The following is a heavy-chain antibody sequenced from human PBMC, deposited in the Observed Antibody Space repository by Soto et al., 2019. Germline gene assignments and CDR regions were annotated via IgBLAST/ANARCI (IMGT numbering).Heavy chain of an antibody. CDR2: IYYSGST. J-gene: IGHJ4*02. CDR3: ARAFDILTRYYFDY. CDR1: GGSISIGDYY. D-gene: IGHD3-9*01. V-gene: IGHV4-30-4*02. Sequence: NPSDTLSLTCTVSGGSISIGDYYWSWIRQPPGKGLEWIGYIYYSGSTYYNPSLKSRVTISVDTSKSQFSLKLSSVTAADTAVYYCARAFDILTRYYFDYWGQGTLVTVSS.